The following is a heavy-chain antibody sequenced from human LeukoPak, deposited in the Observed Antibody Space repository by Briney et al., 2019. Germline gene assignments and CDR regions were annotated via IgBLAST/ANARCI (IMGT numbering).Heavy chain of an antibody. CDR3: AREIPGAFGVVNGLDV. CDR1: GFTFSSYS. CDR2: VNSDGSST. Sequence: GGSLRLSCAASGFTFSSYSMNWVRQAPGKGLVWVSRVNSDGSSTNYADSVKGRSTISRDNAKNSLYLQMNSLRAEDTAVYYCAREIPGAFGVVNGLDVWGQGTTVTVSS. J-gene: IGHJ6*02. V-gene: IGHV3-74*01. D-gene: IGHD3-3*01.